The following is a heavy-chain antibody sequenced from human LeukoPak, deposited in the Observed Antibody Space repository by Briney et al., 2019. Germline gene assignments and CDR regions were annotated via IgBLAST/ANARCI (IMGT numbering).Heavy chain of an antibody. Sequence: SDTLTLPCTLSGHSISQLYWRWIRHPPGKGLEWLGYFYYSGSTNYNPSLKSRVTISVDTSKNQFSLKLSSVTAADTAVYYCARVVRGTTVTYYYYYYMDVWGKGTTVTVSS. CDR3: ARVVRGTTVTYYYYYYMDV. V-gene: IGHV4-59*11. CDR1: GHSISQLY. CDR2: FYYSGST. J-gene: IGHJ6*03. D-gene: IGHD4-11*01.